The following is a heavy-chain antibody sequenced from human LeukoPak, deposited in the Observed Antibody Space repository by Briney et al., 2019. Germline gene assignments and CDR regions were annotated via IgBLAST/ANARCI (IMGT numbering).Heavy chain of an antibody. Sequence: ASVNVSCKPSGYTFRGYYIHWVRQAPGQGLEWMGWINPDSGATNSAQKFQGRVTMTRDTSTSTADMERSSLRSHDQALYYCARGDPKNDYWGQGTLVTVSS. V-gene: IGHV1-2*02. CDR1: GYTFRGYY. CDR3: ARGDPKNDY. CDR2: INPDSGAT. J-gene: IGHJ4*02.